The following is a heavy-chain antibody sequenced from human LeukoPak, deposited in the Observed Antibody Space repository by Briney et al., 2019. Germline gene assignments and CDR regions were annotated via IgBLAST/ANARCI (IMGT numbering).Heavy chain of an antibody. J-gene: IGHJ4*02. D-gene: IGHD2-21*02. CDR1: GGSISNYY. CDR3: ARFAYCGGHCWYYFDY. CDR2: IYSSGST. Sequence: SETLSLTCTVSGGSISNYYWSWIRQPPGKGLEWIGYIYSSGSTNYNPSLRSRVTISVDTSKNQFSLKLSSVTAADTAVYYCARFAYCGGHCWYYFDYWGQGSLVTVSS. V-gene: IGHV4-59*01.